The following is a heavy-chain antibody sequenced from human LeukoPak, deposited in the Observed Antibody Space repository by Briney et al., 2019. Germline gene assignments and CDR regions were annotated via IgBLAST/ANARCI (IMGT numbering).Heavy chain of an antibody. D-gene: IGHD6-13*01. V-gene: IGHV4-61*02. Sequence: SETLSLTCTVSGGSISSGSYYWSWIRQPAGKGLEWIGRIYTSGSTNYNPSLKSRVTISVDTSKNQFSLKLSSVTAADTAVYYCARDSQSGQLVLSDSYYYMDVWGKGTTVTISS. CDR1: GGSISSGSYY. J-gene: IGHJ6*03. CDR2: IYTSGST. CDR3: ARDSQSGQLVLSDSYYYMDV.